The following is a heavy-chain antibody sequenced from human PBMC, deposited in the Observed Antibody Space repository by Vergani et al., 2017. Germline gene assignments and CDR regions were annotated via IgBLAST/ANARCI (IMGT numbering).Heavy chain of an antibody. CDR3: VRLPRGPWNFDL. Sequence: VQLLESGGGLVQPGGSLRLSCVVSGFALNRHAMYWVRQAPGKGLEWVVGISFDGTNEYYPDLVKGRFTISRDIAKNSLSLQMSGLRVEDTAVYYCVRLPRGPWNFDLWGRGTLITVSS. CDR2: ISFDGTNE. CDR1: GFALNRHA. J-gene: IGHJ2*01. V-gene: IGHV3-30-3*01.